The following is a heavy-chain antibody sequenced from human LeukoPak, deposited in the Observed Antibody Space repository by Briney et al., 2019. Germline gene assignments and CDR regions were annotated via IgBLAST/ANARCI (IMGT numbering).Heavy chain of an antibody. D-gene: IGHD3-22*01. V-gene: IGHV1-69*13. J-gene: IGHJ4*02. CDR1: GATFSRYA. CDR2: ITPMFGTA. CDR3: ARVAAIYDSGAYYYLW. Sequence: SVKVSCKASGATFSRYAISWVRQAPGQGLEWMGGITPMFGTANYAQKFQGRVTITADESTRTAYMDLKGLKFEDTAVYYCARVAAIYDSGAYYYLWWGQGTLVTVSS.